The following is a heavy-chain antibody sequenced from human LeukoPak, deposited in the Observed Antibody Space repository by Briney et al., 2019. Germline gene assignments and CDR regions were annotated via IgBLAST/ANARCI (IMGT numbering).Heavy chain of an antibody. J-gene: IGHJ5*02. Sequence: GGSLRLSCAASGVTVSNNYMSWVRQAPGKGLEWVSVIYSGGSTYYADSVKGRFTISRDNSKNTLFLQMNSLRAEHTAVYYCARGSAASGFDPWGQGTLVTVSS. CDR3: ARGSAASGFDP. D-gene: IGHD6-13*01. V-gene: IGHV3-53*01. CDR1: GVTVSNNY. CDR2: IYSGGST.